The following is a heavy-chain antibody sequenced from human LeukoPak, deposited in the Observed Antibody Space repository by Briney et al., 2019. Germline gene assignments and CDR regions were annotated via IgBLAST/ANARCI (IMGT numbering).Heavy chain of an antibody. CDR1: GGSISSSNW. J-gene: IGHJ4*02. V-gene: IGHV4-4*02. CDR2: IYHSGST. D-gene: IGHD2-2*01. CDR3: AIGYCSSTSCYAPASYFDY. Sequence: SETLSLTCAVSGGSISSSNWWSWVRQPPGKGLEWIGEIYHSGSTNYNPSLKSRVTISVDKSKNQFSLKLSSVTAADTAVYYCAIGYCSSTSCYAPASYFDYWGQGTLVTVSS.